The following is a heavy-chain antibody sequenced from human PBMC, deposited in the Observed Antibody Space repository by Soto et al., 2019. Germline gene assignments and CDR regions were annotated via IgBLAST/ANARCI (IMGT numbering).Heavy chain of an antibody. Sequence: PGGSLRLSCAASGFPFSSYSMNWVRQAPGKGLEWVSSISSSSSYIYYADSVKGRFTISRDNAKNSLYLQMNSLRAEDTAVYYCARDLEGYCSGGSCYPDFDYWGQGTLVTVSS. CDR3: ARDLEGYCSGGSCYPDFDY. V-gene: IGHV3-21*01. CDR2: ISSSSSYI. J-gene: IGHJ4*02. D-gene: IGHD2-15*01. CDR1: GFPFSSYS.